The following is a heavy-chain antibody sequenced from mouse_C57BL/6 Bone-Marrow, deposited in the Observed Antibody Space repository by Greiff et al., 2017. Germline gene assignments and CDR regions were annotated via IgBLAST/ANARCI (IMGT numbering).Heavy chain of an antibody. D-gene: IGHD2-2*01. CDR1: DSEVFPIAY. J-gene: IGHJ1*03. V-gene: IGHV15-2*01. CDR3: AMGGGYDKYFDV. CDR2: ILPSIGRT. Sequence: VQLQQSGSELRSPGSSVKLSCKDFDSEVFPIAYMSWVRQKPGHGFEWIGGILPSIGRTIYGEKFEDKATWDADTLSNTAYLELNSLTSEDSAIYYCAMGGGYDKYFDVWGTGTTVTVSS.